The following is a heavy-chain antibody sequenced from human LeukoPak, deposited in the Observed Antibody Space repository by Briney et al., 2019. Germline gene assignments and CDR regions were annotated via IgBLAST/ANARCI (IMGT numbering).Heavy chain of an antibody. CDR1: GFAFGSEA. CDR2: ISPGGGTT. D-gene: IGHD1-26*01. V-gene: IGHV3-23*01. CDR3: AKDRPLYSGSQHFDY. Sequence: GGSLRLSCAVSGFAFGSEAMSWVRQSPARGLEWVASISPGGGTTYYADYVKGRFTISRDNSKNTLYLQMNSLRAEDTAVYYCAKDRPLYSGSQHFDYWGQGTLVTVSS. J-gene: IGHJ4*02.